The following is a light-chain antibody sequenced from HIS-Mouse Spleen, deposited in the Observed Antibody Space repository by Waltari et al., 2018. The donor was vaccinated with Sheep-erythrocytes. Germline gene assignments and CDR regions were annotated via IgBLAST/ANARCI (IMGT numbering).Light chain of an antibody. V-gene: IGLV2-11*01. CDR1: SSDAGGYNY. CDR3: CSYAGSYNHV. CDR2: DVS. J-gene: IGLJ1*01. Sequence: QSALTQPRSVSGSPGQSVTISCTGTSSDAGGYNYVSWYHQHPGKAPKLMIYDVSKRPSGVPDRFSGSKSGNTASLTISGLQAEDEADYYCCSYAGSYNHVFATGTKVTVL.